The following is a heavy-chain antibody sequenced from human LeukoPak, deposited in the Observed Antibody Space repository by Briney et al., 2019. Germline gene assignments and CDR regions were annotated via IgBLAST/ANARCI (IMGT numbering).Heavy chain of an antibody. D-gene: IGHD1-14*01. CDR3: ARIVIRGTTADGGDY. CDR1: GYTFTNYD. V-gene: IGHV1-8*02. CDR2: MNPNSGNT. Sequence: GASVKVSCKASGYTFTNYDINWVRQASGQGLEWVGWMNPNSGNTGYARKFQGRVTMTRDTSINTAYMELSSLRSDDTAVYYCARIVIRGTTADGGDYWGQGTLVTVSS. J-gene: IGHJ4*02.